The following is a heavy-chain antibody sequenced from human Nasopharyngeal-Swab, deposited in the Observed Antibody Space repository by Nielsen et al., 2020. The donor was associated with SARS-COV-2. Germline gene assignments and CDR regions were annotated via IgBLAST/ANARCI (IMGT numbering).Heavy chain of an antibody. J-gene: IGHJ5*02. CDR2: INHSGST. CDR3: ARGLRSSWYLIWFDP. V-gene: IGHV4-34*01. CDR1: GGSFIGYY. D-gene: IGHD6-13*01. Sequence: GSLRLSCSVYGGSFIGYYWSCIRQPPGKGLGWIGEINHSGSTNYNPSLKSRVTISVDTSKNQFSLKLSSVTAADTAVYYCARGLRSSWYLIWFDPWGQGSLVTVSS.